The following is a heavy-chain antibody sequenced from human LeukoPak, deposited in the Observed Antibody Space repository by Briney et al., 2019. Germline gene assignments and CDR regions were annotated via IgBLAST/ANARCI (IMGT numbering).Heavy chain of an antibody. Sequence: SGGSLRLSCAASGFTVSRNYYMNWVRQAPGKGLEWVSAIYSAGTTYYADSVKGRFTISRDNSKNTVYLQMNSLRAEDTAVYYCARGDDYGGAWYYFDCWGQGTLVTVSS. V-gene: IGHV3-53*01. D-gene: IGHD4-23*01. CDR2: IYSAGTT. J-gene: IGHJ4*02. CDR3: ARGDDYGGAWYYFDC. CDR1: GFTVSRNY.